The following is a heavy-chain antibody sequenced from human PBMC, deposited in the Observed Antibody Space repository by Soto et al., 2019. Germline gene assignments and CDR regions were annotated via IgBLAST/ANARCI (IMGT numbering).Heavy chain of an antibody. J-gene: IGHJ4*02. D-gene: IGHD3-10*01. CDR1: GFSFTTYA. Sequence: EVQLLESGGGLVQPGGSLRLSCAASGFSFTTYAMTWVRQAPGKGLEWVSSISVTGGSTYFADSVKGRFTISRDNSKNTLSLQMNSLRAEDTAVYYCAKGFRGPEGFDYWGQGTLVTVSS. CDR3: AKGFRGPEGFDY. V-gene: IGHV3-23*01. CDR2: ISVTGGST.